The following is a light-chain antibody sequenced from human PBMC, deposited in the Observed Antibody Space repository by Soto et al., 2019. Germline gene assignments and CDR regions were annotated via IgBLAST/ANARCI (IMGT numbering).Light chain of an antibody. CDR2: EVS. CDR1: SSDVGGYNY. V-gene: IGLV2-8*01. Sequence: QSALTQPPSASGSPGQSVTISCTGTSSDVGGYNYVSWYQQHPGKAPKLMIYEVSKRPSGVPDRFSGSQPGNTASLTVSGLQAEDEADYYCSSYAGSNNLEVVFGGGTKLTV. J-gene: IGLJ2*01. CDR3: SSYAGSNNLEVV.